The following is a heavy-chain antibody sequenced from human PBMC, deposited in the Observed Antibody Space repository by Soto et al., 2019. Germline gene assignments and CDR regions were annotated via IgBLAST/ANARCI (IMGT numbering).Heavy chain of an antibody. CDR2: IYYSGST. CDR3: ARLLGGSSGNYYYYGMDV. Sequence: SETLSLTCTVSGGSISSSSYYWGWIRQPPGKGLGWIGSIYYSGSTYYNPSLKSRVTISVDTSKNQFSLKLSSVTAADTAVYYCARLLGGSSGNYYYYGMDVWGQGTTVTVYS. D-gene: IGHD6-13*01. CDR1: GGSISSSSYY. V-gene: IGHV4-39*01. J-gene: IGHJ6*02.